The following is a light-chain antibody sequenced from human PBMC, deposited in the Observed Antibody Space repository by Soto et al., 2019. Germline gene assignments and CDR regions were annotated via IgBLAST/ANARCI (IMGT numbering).Light chain of an antibody. CDR2: KAS. Sequence: DIQMTQSPSTLSASVGDRVTITCRASQSISSWLAWYQQKPGKAPKLLIYKASSLGSGVPSRFSGSGSGTEFTLTISSLQPDDFATYYCQQYHTNGYSTFGGGTKVEIK. V-gene: IGKV1-5*03. CDR1: QSISSW. CDR3: QQYHTNGYST. J-gene: IGKJ4*01.